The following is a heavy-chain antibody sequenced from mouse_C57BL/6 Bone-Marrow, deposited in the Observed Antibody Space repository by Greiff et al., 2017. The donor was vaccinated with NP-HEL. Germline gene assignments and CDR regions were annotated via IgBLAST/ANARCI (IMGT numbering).Heavy chain of an antibody. D-gene: IGHD1-1*01. CDR3: ARDYYGSSSWGY. CDR1: GFTFSSYG. J-gene: IGHJ2*01. Sequence: EVQLVESGGDLVKPGGSLKLSCAASGFTFSSYGMSWVRQTPDKRLEWVATISSGGSYTYYPDSVKGRFTISRDNAKNTLYLQMSSLKSEDTAMYYCARDYYGSSSWGYWGQGTTLTVSS. V-gene: IGHV5-6*01. CDR2: ISSGGSYT.